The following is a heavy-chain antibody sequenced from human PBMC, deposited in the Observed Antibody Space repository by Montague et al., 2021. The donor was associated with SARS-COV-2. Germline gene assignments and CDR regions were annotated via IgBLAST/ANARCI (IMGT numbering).Heavy chain of an antibody. V-gene: IGHV4-39*07. CDR1: GGSISSSSYH. D-gene: IGHD2-2*01. J-gene: IGHJ6*02. Sequence: SETLSLTCTVSGGSISSSSYHWGWIRQPPGKGLEWIGSIYYSGSTYYNPSLKSRVTISVDTSKYQSSLKLSSVTAAATAVYYCARDKAEYIVVVPAVPLAYGMDVWGQGTTVTVSS. CDR2: IYYSGST. CDR3: ARDKAEYIVVVPAVPLAYGMDV.